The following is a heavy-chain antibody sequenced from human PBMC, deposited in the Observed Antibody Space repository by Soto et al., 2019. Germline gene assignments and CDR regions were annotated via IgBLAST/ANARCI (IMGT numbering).Heavy chain of an antibody. CDR3: ASPPPTEVDGPDS. CDR1: GGSISGSPYH. D-gene: IGHD4-4*01. V-gene: IGHV4-39*02. Sequence: PSETLSLTCTVSGGSISGSPYHWGWIRQPPGKGLEWIGSIGDDGRVYYNPSLTGRATLFVDTSKNRISLNLNSVTAADTAAYYWASPPPTEVDGPDSWGQGNLVTVAS. CDR2: IGDDGRV. J-gene: IGHJ5*02.